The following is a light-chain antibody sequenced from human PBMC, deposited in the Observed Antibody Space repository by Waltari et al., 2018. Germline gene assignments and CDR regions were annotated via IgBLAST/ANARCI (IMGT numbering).Light chain of an antibody. Sequence: DIQMTQSPSSLSASVGDRVTITCQASQDISNYLNWYQQKPGKAPKLLIYDASNLETGVPSRFSGSGSGTDFTLTISSLQPEDVATYCCQKYNSAPPTFGGGTKVEIK. CDR1: QDISNY. CDR2: DAS. V-gene: IGKV1-33*01. J-gene: IGKJ4*01. CDR3: QKYNSAPPT.